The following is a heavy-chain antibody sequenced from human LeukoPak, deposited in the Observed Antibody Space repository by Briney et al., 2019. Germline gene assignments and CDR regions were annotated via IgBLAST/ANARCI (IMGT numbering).Heavy chain of an antibody. Sequence: SETLSLTCAVSSYSISSGFYWGWIRQPPGKGLEWIGSIYYSGTTYYNPSLKSRVTISVDTSKNQFSLKLSSVTAADTAVYYCARARGGAYADFDYWGQGTLVTVSS. CDR2: IYYSGTT. CDR3: ARARGGAYADFDY. V-gene: IGHV4-38-2*01. CDR1: SYSISSGFY. D-gene: IGHD1-26*01. J-gene: IGHJ4*02.